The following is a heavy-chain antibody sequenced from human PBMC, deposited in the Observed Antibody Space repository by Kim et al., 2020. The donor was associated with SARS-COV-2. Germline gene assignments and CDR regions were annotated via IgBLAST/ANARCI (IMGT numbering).Heavy chain of an antibody. V-gene: IGHV3-23*01. Sequence: GGSLRLSCAASGFTFSSYAMSWVRQAPGKGLEWVSAISGSGGSTYYADSVKGRFTISRDNSKNTLYLQMNSLRAEDTAVYYCAKGDWNDEYYDILTGYYYFDYWGRGALVTVSS. D-gene: IGHD3-9*01. CDR3: AKGDWNDEYYDILTGYYYFDY. CDR2: ISGSGGST. CDR1: GFTFSSYA. J-gene: IGHJ4*02.